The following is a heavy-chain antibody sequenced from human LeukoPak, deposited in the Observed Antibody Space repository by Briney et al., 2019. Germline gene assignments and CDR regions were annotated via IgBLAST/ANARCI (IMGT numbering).Heavy chain of an antibody. CDR2: ISSSGSTI. CDR3: ARVPYPSRSWQYYFDY. J-gene: IGHJ4*02. CDR1: GFTFSSYE. D-gene: IGHD6-13*01. V-gene: IGHV3-48*03. Sequence: GGSLRLSCAASGFTFSSYEMNWVRQAPGKGLEWVSYISSSGSTIYYADSVKGRFTISRDNAKNTLYLQMNSLRAEDTAVYYCARVPYPSRSWQYYFDYWGQGTLVTVSS.